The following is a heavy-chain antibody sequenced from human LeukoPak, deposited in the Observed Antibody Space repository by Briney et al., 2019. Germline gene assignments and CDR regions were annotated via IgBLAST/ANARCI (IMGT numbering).Heavy chain of an antibody. CDR2: ISAYNGNT. J-gene: IGHJ4*02. Sequence: ASVKVSCKASGYTFTSYGISWVRQAPGQGLEWMGWISAYNGNTNYAQKLQGRVTMTTDTSTSTAYMELRSLRSDDTAVYYCARVYHDFWSGYYGPIDYWGQGTLVTVSS. CDR1: GYTFTSYG. D-gene: IGHD3-3*01. V-gene: IGHV1-18*01. CDR3: ARVYHDFWSGYYGPIDY.